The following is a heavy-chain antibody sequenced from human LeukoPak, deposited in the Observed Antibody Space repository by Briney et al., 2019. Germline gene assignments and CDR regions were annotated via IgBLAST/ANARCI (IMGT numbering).Heavy chain of an antibody. D-gene: IGHD3-10*01. CDR3: AKASRDYFASGMRPGGNYYFDL. Sequence: GGSLRLSCAASGFTFSNYAMSWVRQAPGEGPEWVSAISGGGGSTYYGDSVMGRFTISRDNSKNTLYLQMNSLRDDDTAVYYCAKASRDYFASGMRPGGNYYFDLWGRGTLVTVAS. V-gene: IGHV3-23*01. CDR2: ISGGGGST. CDR1: GFTFSNYA. J-gene: IGHJ2*01.